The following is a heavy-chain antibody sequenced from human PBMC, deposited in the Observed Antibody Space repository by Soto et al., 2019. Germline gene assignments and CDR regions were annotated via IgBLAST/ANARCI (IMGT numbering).Heavy chain of an antibody. V-gene: IGHV3-7*03. CDR2: IKQDGSEN. CDR3: ARDDSYYSRFDS. D-gene: IGHD3-22*01. CDR1: GFTFSNYW. J-gene: IGHJ4*02. Sequence: EVHLVESGGGLVQPGESLRLSCAASGFTFSNYWMSWVRQAPGKGLAWVANIKQDGSENYYVDSVRGRFTISRDNAKNSLYLQMNSLKAEDTAIYYCARDDSYYSRFDSWGQGTLVTVSS.